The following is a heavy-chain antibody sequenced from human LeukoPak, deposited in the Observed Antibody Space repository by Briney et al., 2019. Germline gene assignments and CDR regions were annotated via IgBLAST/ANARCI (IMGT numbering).Heavy chain of an antibody. J-gene: IGHJ5*02. CDR1: GGSISSYY. CDR2: IYYTGST. V-gene: IGHV4-59*01. D-gene: IGHD1-26*01. Sequence: SETLSLTCTVSGGSISSYYWSWIRQPPGKGREWTGYIYYTGSTSYNPSLKSRVTMSLDASKNQFSLELNSVTPADTAVYYCARGGNYWPQWWFDPWGRGTLVSVSS. CDR3: ARGGNYWPQWWFDP.